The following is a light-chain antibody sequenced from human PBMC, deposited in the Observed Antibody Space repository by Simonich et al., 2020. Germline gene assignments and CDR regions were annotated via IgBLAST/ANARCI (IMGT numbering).Light chain of an antibody. V-gene: IGLV2-14*03. CDR2: DVI. Sequence: QSALTQPRSVSGSPGQSVTISCTGTSSDVGGYNYVSWYQHHPGKAPKLMIYDVINRPSGVSNRFSGSKSGNTASLTISGLQAEDEADYYCSSYTSSSYVVFGGGTKLTVL. CDR1: SSDVGGYNY. J-gene: IGLJ2*01. CDR3: SSYTSSSYVV.